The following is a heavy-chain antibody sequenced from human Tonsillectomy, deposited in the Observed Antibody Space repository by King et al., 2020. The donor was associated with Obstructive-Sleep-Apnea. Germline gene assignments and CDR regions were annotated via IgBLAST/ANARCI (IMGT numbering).Heavy chain of an antibody. V-gene: IGHV3-7*01. CDR3: VGDRTPQTSGHYYDAFDI. D-gene: IGHD3-22*01. CDR2: IRQDGSRQ. J-gene: IGHJ3*02. CDR1: GFAFNTYW. Sequence: VQLVESGGGLVQPGGSLRLSCAASGFAFNTYWMTWVRQAPGKGLEGVANIRQDGSRQYYVDFVRGRFTISRDNAKNSLFLQMNSLRTEDTGVYYCVGDRTPQTSGHYYDAFDIWGQGTVVTVSS.